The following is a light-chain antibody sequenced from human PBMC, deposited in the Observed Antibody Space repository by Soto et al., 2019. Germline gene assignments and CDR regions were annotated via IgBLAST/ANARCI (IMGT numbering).Light chain of an antibody. Sequence: DIQMTQSPSAMSASVGDRVTITCRASQAIGTSLLWFQQKPGKVPERLIYAASTLQSGVPSRFSGSGSGTEFTLTISSLQPEDFATYYCLQHSSYPIAFGPGAKVDIK. V-gene: IGKV1-17*03. J-gene: IGKJ3*01. CDR1: QAIGTS. CDR3: LQHSSYPIA. CDR2: AAS.